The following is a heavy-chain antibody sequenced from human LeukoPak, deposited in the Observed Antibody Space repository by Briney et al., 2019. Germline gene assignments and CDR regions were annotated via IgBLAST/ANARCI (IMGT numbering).Heavy chain of an antibody. CDR2: INPNSGGT. V-gene: IGHV1-2*02. D-gene: IGHD1-26*01. CDR1: GYTFTGYY. CDR3: ARGIVGADLANAFDI. J-gene: IGHJ3*02. Sequence: KPGASVKVSCKASGYTFTGYYMHWVRQAPGQGLEWMGWINPNSGGTNYAQKFQGRVTMTRDTSISTAYMELSRLRSDDTAVYYCARGIVGADLANAFDIWGQGTMVTVSS.